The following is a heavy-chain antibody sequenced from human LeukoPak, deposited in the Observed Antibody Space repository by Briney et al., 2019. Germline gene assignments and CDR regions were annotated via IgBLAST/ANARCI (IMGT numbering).Heavy chain of an antibody. J-gene: IGHJ3*02. CDR2: IYYSGST. V-gene: IGHV4-59*01. CDR3: ARCQSKYFYDRGGFDI. Sequence: SETLSLTCTVSGGSISTYFWTWIRQPPGMGLEWIGNIYYSGSTNYRPSLKSRATISVDTSRNQFSLRLSSVAAAYTAVYYCARCQSKYFYDRGGFDIWGQGTMVTVSS. D-gene: IGHD3-22*01. CDR1: GGSISTYF.